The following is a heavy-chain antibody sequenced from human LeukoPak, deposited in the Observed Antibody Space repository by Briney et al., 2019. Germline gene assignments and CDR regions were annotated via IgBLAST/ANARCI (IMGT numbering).Heavy chain of an antibody. Sequence: GGSLRLSCVASGFTFGRHAMNWVRQAPGKGLEWISSIFDSGAPTYYADSVKGRFSLSRDNSRNTIYLQMESLRAEDTAVYYCTKAVGGGRDAYDIWGQGTMVTVPS. V-gene: IGHV3-23*01. CDR3: TKAVGGGRDAYDI. D-gene: IGHD3-16*01. J-gene: IGHJ3*02. CDR2: IFDSGAPT. CDR1: GFTFGRHA.